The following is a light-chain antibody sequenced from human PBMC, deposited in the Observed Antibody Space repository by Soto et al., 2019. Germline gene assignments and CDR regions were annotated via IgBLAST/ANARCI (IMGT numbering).Light chain of an antibody. Sequence: RMTQSPSAQSASVGDRVTITCRASQTINIFLKWYQQKPGKAPMLLIYAASNLQSGVPSRFSGSGSGTDFTLTINSLQPEEFATYYCQQSYSTPITVGQGTRLEI. CDR2: AAS. CDR1: QTINIF. V-gene: IGKV1-39*01. CDR3: QQSYSTPIT. J-gene: IGKJ5*01.